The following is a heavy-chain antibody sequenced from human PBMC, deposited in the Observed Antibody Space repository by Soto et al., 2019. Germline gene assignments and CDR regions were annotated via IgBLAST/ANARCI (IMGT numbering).Heavy chain of an antibody. V-gene: IGHV2-5*02. J-gene: IGHJ4*02. D-gene: IGHD6-19*01. CDR1: GFSLSTRDVG. CDR2: LYWDEDN. CDR3: ARGIGWLFDY. Sequence: QITLKESGPSLVKPTQPLTLTCTFSGFSLSTRDVGVGWIRQPPGKSLEWLPLLYWDEDNRYSPSLRRRLTLAKDTTKTQVVLTMTIRATVHTANYYPARGIGWLFDYWGPGTLVTVSS.